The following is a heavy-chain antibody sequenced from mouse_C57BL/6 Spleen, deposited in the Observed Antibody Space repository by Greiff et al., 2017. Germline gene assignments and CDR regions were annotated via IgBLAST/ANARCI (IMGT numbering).Heavy chain of an antibody. Sequence: EVMLVESGGGLVKPGGSLKLSCAASGFTFSDYGMHWVRQAPEKGLEWVAYISSGSSTIYYADTVKGRFTISRDNAKNTLFLQMTSLRSEDTAMYYSARVIYYGSSYHYAMDYWGQGTSVTVSS. D-gene: IGHD1-1*01. CDR2: ISSGSSTI. CDR1: GFTFSDYG. J-gene: IGHJ4*01. V-gene: IGHV5-17*01. CDR3: ARVIYYGSSYHYAMDY.